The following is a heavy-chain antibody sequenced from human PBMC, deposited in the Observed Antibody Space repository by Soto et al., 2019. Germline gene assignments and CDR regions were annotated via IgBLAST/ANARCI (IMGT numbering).Heavy chain of an antibody. CDR2: ISGSGGVT. CDR1: GFIFSNYA. J-gene: IGHJ5*02. Sequence: EVQLLESGGGLLQPGGSLRLSCAASGFIFSNYAMSWVRQAPGKGLEWVSIISGSGGVTYYADSVKGRFTISRDNSKNTLYLNMNSPKADDTANYYCARTTSLHMRARRFDPWGQGTLVTVSA. CDR3: ARTTSLHMRARRFDP. D-gene: IGHD1-26*01. V-gene: IGHV3-23*01.